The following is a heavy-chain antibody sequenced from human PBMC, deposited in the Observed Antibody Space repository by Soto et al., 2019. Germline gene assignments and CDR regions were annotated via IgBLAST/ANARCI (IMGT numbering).Heavy chain of an antibody. CDR3: ARQASGYYYGWFDP. CDR1: GGSILDSTYY. V-gene: IGHV4-39*01. J-gene: IGHJ5*02. Sequence: QLLLQESGPGLVKPSETLSLTCTVSGGSILDSTYYWAWIRQSPGKGLEWIGTIFYSGGTFYTPSFKSRVSMPVDTSNNQFSLKLSSVTAADTAVYYCARQASGYYYGWFDPWGQGTLVTVSS. D-gene: IGHD3-22*01. CDR2: IFYSGGT.